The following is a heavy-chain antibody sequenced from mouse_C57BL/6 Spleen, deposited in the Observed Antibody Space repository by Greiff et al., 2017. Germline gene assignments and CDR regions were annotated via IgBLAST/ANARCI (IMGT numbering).Heavy chain of an antibody. D-gene: IGHD2-5*01. CDR3: ARDYSNYVRFAY. CDR2: ISYDGSN. V-gene: IGHV3-6*01. J-gene: IGHJ3*01. Sequence: EVQLQESGPGLVKPSQSLSLPCSVTGYSITSGYYWNWIRQFPGNKLEWMGYISYDGSNNYNPSLKNRISITRDTSKNQFFLKLNSVTTEDTATYYCARDYSNYVRFAYWGQGTLVTVSA. CDR1: GYSITSGYY.